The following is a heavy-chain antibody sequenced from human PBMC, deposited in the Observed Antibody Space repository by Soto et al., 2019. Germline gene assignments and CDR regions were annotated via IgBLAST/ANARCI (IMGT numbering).Heavy chain of an antibody. V-gene: IGHV3-74*01. Sequence: EGSLILSCVASGFIFRKVLMHWVRQAPGKGLVWVSRINDDGSSTTYADSVKGRFTISRDNAENTLYLQMNGLRVEDTAVYYCARATPRYDILTGPTGGLW. J-gene: IGHJ2*01. CDR2: INDDGSST. CDR3: ARATPRYDILTGPTGGL. CDR1: GFIFRKVL. D-gene: IGHD3-9*01.